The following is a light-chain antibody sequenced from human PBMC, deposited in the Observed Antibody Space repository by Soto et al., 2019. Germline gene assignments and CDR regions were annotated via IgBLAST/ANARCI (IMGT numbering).Light chain of an antibody. CDR3: QQYGSSPS. CDR1: QSVSSSY. CDR2: GAS. V-gene: IGKV3-20*01. Sequence: ESVLTQSPGTLSLSPGERATLSCRASQSVSSSYLAWYQQKPGQAPRLLIYGASSRATGIPDRFSGSGPGTDFTLTISRLEPEDFAVYYSQQYGSSPSFGQGTKVDIK. J-gene: IGKJ1*01.